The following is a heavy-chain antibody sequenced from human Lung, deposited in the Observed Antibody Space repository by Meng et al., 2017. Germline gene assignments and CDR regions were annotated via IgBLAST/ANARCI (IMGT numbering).Heavy chain of an antibody. D-gene: IGHD2-15*01. Sequence: EVQLVESGGGLVEPGWSLRLSCAASGFNFSSYSMNWVRQAPGKGLEWVSSISSSNTYADSVKGRFTISRDNAKNSLYLQMNSLRAEDTAVYYCARGRVVVAATPSDYWGQGTLVTVSS. CDR2: ISSSNT. V-gene: IGHV3-21*01. CDR3: ARGRVVVAATPSDY. CDR1: GFNFSSYS. J-gene: IGHJ4*02.